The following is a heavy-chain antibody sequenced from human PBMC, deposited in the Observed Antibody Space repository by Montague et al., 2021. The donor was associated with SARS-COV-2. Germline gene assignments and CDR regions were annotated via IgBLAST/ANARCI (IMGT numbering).Heavy chain of an antibody. CDR1: SGSISSFS. D-gene: IGHD2-15*01. CDR3: ARHYSATLPAVY. J-gene: IGHJ4*02. Sequence: SETLSLTCTVSSGSISSFSWSRFRQPPGKGLEWIGYIPDSGSTNYNPSLTSRVTMSVDTSKNQFSLKVNSVTAADTAVYYCARHYSATLPAVYWGQGTLVTVSS. V-gene: IGHV4-59*08. CDR2: IPDSGST.